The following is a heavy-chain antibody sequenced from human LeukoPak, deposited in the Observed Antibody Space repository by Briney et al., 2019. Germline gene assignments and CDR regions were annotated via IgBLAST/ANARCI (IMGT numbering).Heavy chain of an antibody. J-gene: IGHJ4*02. Sequence: GASVKVSCKASGYTFTGHYIHWVRQAPGQGLEWMGWINPDGGGTNYAQKFQGRVTMTRDTSITTAYMELSRLRSDDTAVYYCGRGGGTVFGVINDWGQGTLVTVSS. CDR1: GYTFTGHY. CDR2: INPDGGGT. CDR3: GRGGGTVFGVIND. V-gene: IGHV1-2*02. D-gene: IGHD3-3*01.